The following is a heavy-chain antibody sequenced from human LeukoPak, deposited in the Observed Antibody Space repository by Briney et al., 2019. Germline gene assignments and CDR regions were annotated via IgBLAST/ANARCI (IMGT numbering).Heavy chain of an antibody. Sequence: SETLSLTCTVSGGSISSSSYYWGWIPQPPGKGLEWIGSIYYSGTTYYNPSLKSRVTISVDTSKNQFSLKLSSVTAADTAVYYCARSPRSNSGSYLTIDYWGQGTLVTVSS. CDR1: GGSISSSSYY. CDR3: ARSPRSNSGSYLTIDY. D-gene: IGHD1-26*01. J-gene: IGHJ4*02. V-gene: IGHV4-39*07. CDR2: IYYSGTT.